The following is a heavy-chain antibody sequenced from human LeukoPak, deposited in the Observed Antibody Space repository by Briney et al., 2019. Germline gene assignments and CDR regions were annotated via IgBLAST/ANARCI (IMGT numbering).Heavy chain of an antibody. CDR2: INPNSGDT. D-gene: IGHD2-2*01. Sequence: ASVKVSCKASGYTFTGYHMHWVRQAPGQGLEWMGRINPNSGDTNYAQKFQGRVTMTRDTSISTAYMELSRLRSDDTAVYYCARGYCSSTSCLFDYWGQGTLVTVSS. J-gene: IGHJ4*02. CDR3: ARGYCSSTSCLFDY. CDR1: GYTFTGYH. V-gene: IGHV1-2*06.